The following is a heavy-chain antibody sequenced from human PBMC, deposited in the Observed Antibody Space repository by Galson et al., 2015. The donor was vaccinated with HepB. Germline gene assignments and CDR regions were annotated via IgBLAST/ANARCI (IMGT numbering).Heavy chain of an antibody. J-gene: IGHJ4*02. CDR3: ARGGRGPLKAGLFDY. D-gene: IGHD3-10*01. CDR2: TYYRSKWYN. Sequence: CAISGDSVSSNSAAWNWIRQSPSRGLEWLGRTYYRSKWYNDYAVSVKSRITINPDTSKNQFSLQLNSVTPEDTAVYYCARGGRGPLKAGLFDYWGQGTLVTVSS. CDR1: GDSVSSNSAA. V-gene: IGHV6-1*01.